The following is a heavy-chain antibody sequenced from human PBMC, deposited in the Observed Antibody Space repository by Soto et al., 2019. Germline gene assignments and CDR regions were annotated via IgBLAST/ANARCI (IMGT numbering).Heavy chain of an antibody. D-gene: IGHD6-13*01. V-gene: IGHV3-15*01. CDR3: TAESYSSSWYFGY. J-gene: IGHJ4*02. Sequence: LSLSCAASGFTFSNAWMSWVRQAPGKGLEWVGRIKSKTDGGTTDYAAPVKGRFTISRDDSKNTLYLQMNSLKTEDTAVYYCTAESYSSSWYFGYWGQGTRVTVSS. CDR1: GFTFSNAW. CDR2: IKSKTDGGTT.